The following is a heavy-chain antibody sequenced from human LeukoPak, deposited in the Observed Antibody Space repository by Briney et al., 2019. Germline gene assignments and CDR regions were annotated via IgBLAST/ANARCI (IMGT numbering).Heavy chain of an antibody. CDR2: IDVDGTGT. D-gene: IGHD7-27*01. Sequence: GGSLRLSGKASGFTFGTYWMHWVRQPPGKGLVWVSRIDVDGTGTDYADSVKGRFTVSRDNAKNTVYLQMNSLTAEDTSTYYCARDNWGLDYWGQGTLVTVSS. CDR3: ARDNWGLDY. V-gene: IGHV3-74*01. J-gene: IGHJ4*02. CDR1: GFTFGTYW.